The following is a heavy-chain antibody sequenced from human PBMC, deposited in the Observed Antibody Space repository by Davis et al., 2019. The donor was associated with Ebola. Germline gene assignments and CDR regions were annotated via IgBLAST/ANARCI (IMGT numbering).Heavy chain of an antibody. J-gene: IGHJ4*02. Sequence: AASVKVSCKASGYTFTSYAMHWVRQAPGQRLEWMGWINAGNGNTKYSQKFQDRVIITRDTSANTAYMELSSLKSEDTAIYYCARGVVVPTDWGQGTLVTVSS. D-gene: IGHD3-22*01. V-gene: IGHV1-3*01. CDR1: GYTFTSYA. CDR2: INAGNGNT. CDR3: ARGVVVPTD.